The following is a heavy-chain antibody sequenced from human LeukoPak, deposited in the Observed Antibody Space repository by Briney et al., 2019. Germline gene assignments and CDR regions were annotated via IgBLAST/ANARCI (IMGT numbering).Heavy chain of an antibody. Sequence: SETLSLTCTVSGGSISGSSYYWSWIRQHPGKGLEWIGYIYYSGSTYYNPSLKSRVTISVDTSKNQFSLKLSSVTAADTAVYYCASIGYYDFWSGHPPLAPGAFDIWGQGTMVTVSS. CDR3: ASIGYYDFWSGHPPLAPGAFDI. CDR1: GGSISGSSYY. V-gene: IGHV4-31*03. J-gene: IGHJ3*02. D-gene: IGHD3-3*01. CDR2: IYYSGST.